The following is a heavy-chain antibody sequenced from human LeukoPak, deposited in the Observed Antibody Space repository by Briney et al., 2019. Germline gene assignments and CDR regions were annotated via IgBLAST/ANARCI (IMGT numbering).Heavy chain of an antibody. J-gene: IGHJ4*02. CDR1: GGSLSSGSYY. CDR2: IYTSGST. V-gene: IGHV4-61*02. CDR3: ARARGYSGYDLFDY. D-gene: IGHD5-12*01. Sequence: SETLSLTCTVSGGSLSSGSYYWSWIRRPAGKGLEWIGRIYTSGSTNYNPSLKSRVTISVDTSKNQFSLKLSSVTAADTAVYYCARARGYSGYDLFDYWGQGTLVTVSS.